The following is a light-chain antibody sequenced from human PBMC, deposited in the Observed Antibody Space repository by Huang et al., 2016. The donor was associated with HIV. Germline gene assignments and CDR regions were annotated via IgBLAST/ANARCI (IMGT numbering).Light chain of an antibody. CDR3: QQLNTFPLT. Sequence: IQLTQSPSSLSASVGDRVTITCRASQDIGTYLAWYQQKPGRAPTVLFYGASRLQSGVTSRFSGSGSVTQFTLTISSLQPEDFAMYYCQQLNTFPLTFGGGTKVEF. V-gene: IGKV1-9*01. CDR2: GAS. J-gene: IGKJ4*01. CDR1: QDIGTY.